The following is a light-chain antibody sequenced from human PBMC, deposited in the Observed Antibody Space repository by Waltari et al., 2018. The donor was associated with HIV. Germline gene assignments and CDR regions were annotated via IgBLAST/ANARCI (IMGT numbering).Light chain of an antibody. Sequence: QSVLTQPPSASGTPEQRVTISCSGTTSNIGRNTESWFQQFPGTAPKVLIYGKNQRPSGVPDRFSGSKSGTSASLAISGLQSEDEADYYCASWDDSLNGPVFGGGTKLTVV. V-gene: IGLV1-44*01. CDR2: GKN. CDR1: TSNIGRNT. J-gene: IGLJ2*01. CDR3: ASWDDSLNGPV.